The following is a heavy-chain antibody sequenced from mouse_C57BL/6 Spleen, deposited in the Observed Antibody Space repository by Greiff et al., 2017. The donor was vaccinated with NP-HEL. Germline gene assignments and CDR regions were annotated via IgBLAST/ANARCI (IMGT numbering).Heavy chain of an antibody. CDR1: GFSLTSYG. CDR3: ARRRDSITTFYAMDY. Sequence: VMLVESGPGLVQPSQSLSITCTVSGFSLTSYGVHWVRQSPGKGLEWLGVIWSGGSTDYNAAFISRLSISKDNSKSQVFFKMNSLQADDTAIYYCARRRDSITTFYAMDYWGQGTSVTVSS. D-gene: IGHD5-5*01. V-gene: IGHV2-2*01. J-gene: IGHJ4*01. CDR2: IWSGGST.